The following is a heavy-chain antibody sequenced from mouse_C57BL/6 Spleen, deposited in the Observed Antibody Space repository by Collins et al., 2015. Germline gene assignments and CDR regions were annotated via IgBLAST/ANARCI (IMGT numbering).Heavy chain of an antibody. CDR2: IYPGSGNT. D-gene: IGHD2-4*01. V-gene: IGHV1-76*01. Sequence: QVQLKQSGAELVRPGASVKLSCKASGCTFTDYYINWVKQRPGQGLEWIARIYPGSGNTYYNEKFKGKATLTAEKSSSTAYMQLSSLTSEDSAVYFCATYDYDWYFDVWGTGTTVTVSS. CDR1: GCTFTDYY. CDR3: ATYDYDWYFDV. J-gene: IGHJ1*03.